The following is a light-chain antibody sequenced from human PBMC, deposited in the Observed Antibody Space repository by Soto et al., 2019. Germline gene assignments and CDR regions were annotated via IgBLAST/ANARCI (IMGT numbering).Light chain of an antibody. V-gene: IGKV3-20*01. CDR1: QSVSSDY. Sequence: DIALTQSPGILSLSPGERAILSCRASQSVSSDYLAWYQQKPGQAPRLLIYAASARATGIPDRFSGSGSGTDFTLTISRLEPEDFAVYYCQEYCDSPPYLFGQGTKLEIK. J-gene: IGKJ2*01. CDR3: QEYCDSPPYL. CDR2: AAS.